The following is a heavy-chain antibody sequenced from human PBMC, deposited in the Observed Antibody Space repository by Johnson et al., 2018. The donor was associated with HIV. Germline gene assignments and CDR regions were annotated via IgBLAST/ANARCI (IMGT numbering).Heavy chain of an antibody. CDR2: IYRAGST. CDR1: GITVSSNY. Sequence: MLLVESGGGLVQPGGSLRLSCAASGITVSSNYMSCVRQAPGKGLEWVSVIYRAGSTYYADSVKDRFTISRDISKNTIYLQMNSLRAEDTAVYYCARGGCSSTSCYIPDAFDIWGQGTMVTVSS. J-gene: IGHJ3*02. CDR3: ARGGCSSTSCYIPDAFDI. V-gene: IGHV3-66*01. D-gene: IGHD2-2*02.